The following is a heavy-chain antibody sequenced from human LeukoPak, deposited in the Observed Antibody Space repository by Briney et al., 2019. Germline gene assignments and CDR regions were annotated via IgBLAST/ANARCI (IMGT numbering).Heavy chain of an antibody. V-gene: IGHV4-34*01. D-gene: IGHD1-26*01. CDR2: INHSGST. CDR3: ARVVGAIYYFDY. CDR1: GGSFSGYY. Sequence: SETLSLTCAVYGGSFSGYYWSWLRQPRGKGLEWIGEINHSGSTNYNPSLKSRVTISVDTSKNQFSVELSSVTAADTAVYYCARVVGAIYYFDYWGQGTLVTVSS. J-gene: IGHJ4*02.